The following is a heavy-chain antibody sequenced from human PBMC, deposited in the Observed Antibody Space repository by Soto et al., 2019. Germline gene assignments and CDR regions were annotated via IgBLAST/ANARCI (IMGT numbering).Heavy chain of an antibody. CDR3: ARVSLGIAVAGTRTDAFDI. Sequence: QVQLQESGPGLVKPSGTLSLTCAVSGGSISSSNWWSWVRQPPGKGLEWIGEIYHSGSTNYNPSLKSRVTISVDKSQNQFSLKLSSVTAADTAVYYCARVSLGIAVAGTRTDAFDIWGQGTMVTVSS. V-gene: IGHV4-4*02. J-gene: IGHJ3*02. D-gene: IGHD6-19*01. CDR2: IYHSGST. CDR1: GGSISSSNW.